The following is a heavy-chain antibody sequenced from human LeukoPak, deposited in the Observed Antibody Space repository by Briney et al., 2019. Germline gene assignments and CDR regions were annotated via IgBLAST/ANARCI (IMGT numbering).Heavy chain of an antibody. CDR3: ASSYGVWMGVPSASDAFDI. CDR2: IIPIFGTA. V-gene: IGHV1-69*13. CDR1: GGTFSIYA. J-gene: IGHJ3*02. Sequence: ASVKVSCTASGGTFSIYAISWVRQAPGQGLEWMGGIIPIFGTANYAQKFQGRVTITADESTSTAYMELSRLRSDDTAVYYCASSYGVWMGVPSASDAFDIWGQGTMVTVSS. D-gene: IGHD2-2*01.